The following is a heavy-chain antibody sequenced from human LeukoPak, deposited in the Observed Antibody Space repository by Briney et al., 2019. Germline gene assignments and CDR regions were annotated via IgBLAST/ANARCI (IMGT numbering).Heavy chain of an antibody. V-gene: IGHV3-7*01. CDR2: VNQGGTGK. D-gene: IGHD6-13*01. Sequence: GGSLRLSCAASGFRFSSQWMSWVRQAPGKGLEWVAIVNQGGTGKYYVDSVKGRFTISRDNAENSLYLQMNSLRAEDTAVYYCARDRGSSSLDIWGQGTMVTVSS. CDR1: GFRFSSQW. J-gene: IGHJ3*02. CDR3: ARDRGSSSLDI.